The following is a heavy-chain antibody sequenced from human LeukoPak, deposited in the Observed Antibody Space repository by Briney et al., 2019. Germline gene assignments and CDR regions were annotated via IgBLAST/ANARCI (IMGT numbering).Heavy chain of an antibody. D-gene: IGHD6-6*01. CDR1: GYSISNGYY. V-gene: IGHV4-38-2*01. CDR3: ARIYGSSSGFDY. J-gene: IGHJ4*02. CDR2: MFHSGNT. Sequence: SETLSLTCAVSGYSISNGYYWGWIRQPPGKGLEWIGSMFHSGNTYHNPSLKSRVTLSVDTSKNQFSLNLSCEAATDTAVYYCARIYGSSSGFDYWGQGTLVTVSS.